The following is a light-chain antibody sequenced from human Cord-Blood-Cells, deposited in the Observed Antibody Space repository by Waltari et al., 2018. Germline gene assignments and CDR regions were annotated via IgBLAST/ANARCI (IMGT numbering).Light chain of an antibody. CDR3: QQYYSTPFT. V-gene: IGKV4-1*01. CDR2: WAS. J-gene: IGKJ3*01. Sequence: DIALTQSPDSLAVALGARVPITRQSNPSVLYSSNNKIYLAWYQQKPGQPPKLLIYWASTRESGVPDRFSGSGSGTDFTLTISSLQAEDVAVYYCQQYYSTPFTFGPGTKVDIK. CDR1: PSVLYSSNNKIY.